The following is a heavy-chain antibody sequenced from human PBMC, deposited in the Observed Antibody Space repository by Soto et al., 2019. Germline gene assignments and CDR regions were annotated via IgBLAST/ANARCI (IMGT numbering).Heavy chain of an antibody. J-gene: IGHJ6*02. CDR1: GFTFISYA. D-gene: IGHD3-9*01. V-gene: IGHV3-23*01. CDR2: ISGSGGST. Sequence: GGSLRLSCAASGFTFISYAMSWVRQAPGKGLEWVSAISGSGGSTYYADSVKGRFTISRDNSKNTLYLQMNSLRAEDTAVYYCAKDLGARYFDPXWAGYYYYGMXVWGQGTTVXVS. CDR3: AKDLGARYFDPXWAGYYYYGMXV.